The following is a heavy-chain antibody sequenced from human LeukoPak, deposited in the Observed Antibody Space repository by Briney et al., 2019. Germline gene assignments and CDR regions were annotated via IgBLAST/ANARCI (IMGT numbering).Heavy chain of an antibody. V-gene: IGHV1-24*01. D-gene: IGHD3-22*01. Sequence: ASVKVSFKVSGYTLTELSMHWVRQAPGKGLEGMGGFDPEDGETIYAQKFQGRVTMTEDTSTDTAYMELSSLRSEDTAVYYCATVFRGYYSFDYWGQGTLVTVSS. CDR1: GYTLTELS. CDR2: FDPEDGET. CDR3: ATVFRGYYSFDY. J-gene: IGHJ4*02.